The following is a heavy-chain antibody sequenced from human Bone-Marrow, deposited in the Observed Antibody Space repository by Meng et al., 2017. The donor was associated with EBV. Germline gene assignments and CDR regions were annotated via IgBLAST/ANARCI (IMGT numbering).Heavy chain of an antibody. Sequence: PESAPRRLEPSPTLALTCSGSGGAISIGGHRWRWSRQPPGKGRDWMGCIDYSGTTYHNPSLKSRVTTSVDASNNQFSLKLIAVTSADTAVNDCATYERGGAGKGYWGQGTLVTVSS. CDR3: ATYERGGAGKGY. V-gene: IGHV4-30-4*01. CDR2: IDYSGTT. CDR1: GGAISIGGHR. J-gene: IGHJ4*02. D-gene: IGHD6-19*01.